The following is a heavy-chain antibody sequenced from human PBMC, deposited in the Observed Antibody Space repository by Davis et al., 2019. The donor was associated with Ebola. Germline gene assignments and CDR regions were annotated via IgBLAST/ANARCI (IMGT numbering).Heavy chain of an antibody. CDR2: LGTSADT. CDR3: VKDTSNIWFDI. J-gene: IGHJ3*02. Sequence: PGGSLRLSCAASGFIVSAKYMSWVRQAPGKGLEWVSTLGTSADTYYADSVKGRFTISRDNSKNTLYLQMNGLRVEDTAIYFCVKDTSNIWFDIWGQGTMVTVSS. CDR1: GFIVSAKY. D-gene: IGHD1-26*01. V-gene: IGHV3-53*01.